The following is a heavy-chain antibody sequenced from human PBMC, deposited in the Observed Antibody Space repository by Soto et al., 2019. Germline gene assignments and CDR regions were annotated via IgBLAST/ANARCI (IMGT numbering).Heavy chain of an antibody. D-gene: IGHD1-26*01. CDR1: GYTFTNYY. CDR2: INPSGGST. CDR3: ARGRVGSMDV. J-gene: IGHJ6*02. V-gene: IGHV1-46*03. Sequence: QVQLVQSGAEVKKPGASVKVSCKASGYTFTNYYIHWVRQAPGQGLEWMGIINPSGGSTNYAQNFQGRVTMTRDTSTSTVYMELSSLRSDDTAVHYCARGRVGSMDVWGLGTTVTVSS.